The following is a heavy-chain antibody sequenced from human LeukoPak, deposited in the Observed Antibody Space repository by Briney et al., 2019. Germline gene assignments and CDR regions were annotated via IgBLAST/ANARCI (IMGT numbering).Heavy chain of an antibody. CDR3: ARDRCGGDCYSGEDFQH. V-gene: IGHV1-69*04. Sequence: SVKVSCKASGYTFTSYGISWVRQAPGQGLEWMGRIIPILGIANYAQKFQGRVTITADKSTSTAYMELSSLRSEDTAVYYCARDRCGGDCYSGEDFQHWGQGTLVTVSS. CDR1: GYTFTSYG. J-gene: IGHJ1*01. D-gene: IGHD2-21*02. CDR2: IIPILGIA.